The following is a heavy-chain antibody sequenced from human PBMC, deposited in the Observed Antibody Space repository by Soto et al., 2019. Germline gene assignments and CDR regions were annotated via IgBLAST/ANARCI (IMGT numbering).Heavy chain of an antibody. Sequence: QVQLVQSGAEVKKPGSSVKVSCKASGGTFSSYTISWVRQAPGQGLEWMGRIIPILGIANYAQKFQGRVTITADKSTSTAYMELSSLRSEDTAVYYCARALDQWELLRPVPFDYWGQGTLVTVSS. V-gene: IGHV1-69*02. CDR2: IIPILGIA. CDR1: GGTFSSYT. CDR3: ARALDQWELLRPVPFDY. J-gene: IGHJ4*02. D-gene: IGHD1-26*01.